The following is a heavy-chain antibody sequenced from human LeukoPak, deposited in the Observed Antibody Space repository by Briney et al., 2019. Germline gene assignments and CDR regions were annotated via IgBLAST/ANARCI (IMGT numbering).Heavy chain of an antibody. CDR1: GYTFNSYY. CDR2: LIPVLGMS. Sequence: SVKVSCKASGYTFNSYYMHWVRQAPGQGLEWMGRLIPVLGMSHYAQGFQGRVTLTADRSTNTAYMELDRLTSDDTAVYFCARDRGGGFDLAFFDHWGQGTLVTVSS. V-gene: IGHV1-69*04. CDR3: ARDRGGGFDLAFFDH. J-gene: IGHJ4*02. D-gene: IGHD5-12*01.